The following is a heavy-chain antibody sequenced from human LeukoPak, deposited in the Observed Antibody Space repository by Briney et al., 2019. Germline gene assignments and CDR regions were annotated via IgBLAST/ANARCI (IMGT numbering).Heavy chain of an antibody. CDR1: GGSFSGYY. J-gene: IGHJ5*02. CDR2: INHSGST. CDR3: ARGQWEIRFDP. Sequence: PSGTLSLTCAVYGGSFSGYYWSWIRQPPGEGLEWIGEINHSGSTNCNPSLKSRVTISVDTSKNQFSLKLNSVTAADTAVYYCARGQWEIRFDPWGQGTLVTVSS. D-gene: IGHD1-26*01. V-gene: IGHV4-34*01.